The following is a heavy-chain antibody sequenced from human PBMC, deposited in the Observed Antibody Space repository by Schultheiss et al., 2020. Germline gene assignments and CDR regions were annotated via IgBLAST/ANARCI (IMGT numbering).Heavy chain of an antibody. CDR3: AKDLTRHAPGGSSGYFSAFSSYFDY. Sequence: GESLKISCAASGFTFSDYYMSWIRQAPGKGLEWVSYISSSSSYTNYADSVKGRFTISRDNAKNSLYLQMNSLRAEDTAVYYCAKDLTRHAPGGSSGYFSAFSSYFDYWGQGTLVTVSS. D-gene: IGHD3-22*01. CDR2: ISSSSSYT. CDR1: GFTFSDYY. J-gene: IGHJ4*02. V-gene: IGHV3-11*05.